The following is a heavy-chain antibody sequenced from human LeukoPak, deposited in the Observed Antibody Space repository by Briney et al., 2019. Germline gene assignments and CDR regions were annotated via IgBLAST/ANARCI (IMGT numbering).Heavy chain of an antibody. D-gene: IGHD3-10*01. V-gene: IGHV1-2*02. Sequence: ASVKVSCKPSGYTFTGYYMHWVRQAPGQGLEWMGWINPNSGGTNYAQKFQGRVTMTRDTSISTAYMELSRLRSDDTAVYYCARLSGGSGSYPPDYYYGMDVWGQGTTVTVSS. CDR2: INPNSGGT. CDR3: ARLSGGSGSYPPDYYYGMDV. J-gene: IGHJ6*02. CDR1: GYTFTGYY.